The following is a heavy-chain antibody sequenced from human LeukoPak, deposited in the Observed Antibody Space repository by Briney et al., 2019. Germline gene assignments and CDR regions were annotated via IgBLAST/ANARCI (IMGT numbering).Heavy chain of an antibody. CDR2: ITSSSNTV. V-gene: IGHV3-48*01. D-gene: IGHD6-19*01. Sequence: GGSLRLSCAASGLTFSNYNMFWARQAPGKGLEWVSYITSSSNTVHYADSVKGRFTLSRDNAKSSLYLQMNSLRAEDTAIYYCARLLSGWYLADYWGQGTLVTVSS. J-gene: IGHJ4*02. CDR1: GLTFSNYN. CDR3: ARLLSGWYLADY.